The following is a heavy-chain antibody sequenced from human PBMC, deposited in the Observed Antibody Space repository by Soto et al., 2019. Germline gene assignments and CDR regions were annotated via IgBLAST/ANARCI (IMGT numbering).Heavy chain of an antibody. V-gene: IGHV4-30-2*01. CDR3: ARGKGGAARPGYYDGMDV. Sequence: QLQLQESGSGLVNPSQTLSLTCSVSGGSISSGGYSWRWIRQPPGTGLEWIGYIYHSGSTYYNPSLKRRFTISVDRCNNQFSLKLSSVTAADTAVYYGARGKGGAARPGYYDGMDVWGQGTKVTVSS. CDR2: IYHSGST. J-gene: IGHJ6*02. D-gene: IGHD6-6*01. CDR1: GGSISSGGYS.